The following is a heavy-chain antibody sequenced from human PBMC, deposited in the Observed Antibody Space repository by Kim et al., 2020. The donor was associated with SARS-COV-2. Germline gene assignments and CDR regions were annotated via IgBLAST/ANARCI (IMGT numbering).Heavy chain of an antibody. CDR1: GGSFSGYY. J-gene: IGHJ4*02. Sequence: SETLSLTCAVYGGSFSGYYWSWIRQPPGKGLEWIGEINHSGSTNYNPSLKSRVTISVDTSKNQFSLKLSSVTAADTAVYYCARAYPPFDYWGQGTLVTVS. CDR2: INHSGST. V-gene: IGHV4-34*01. CDR3: ARAYPPFDY.